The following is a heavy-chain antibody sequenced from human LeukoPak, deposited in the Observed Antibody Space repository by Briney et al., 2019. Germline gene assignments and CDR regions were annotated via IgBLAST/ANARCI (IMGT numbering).Heavy chain of an antibody. CDR3: AKVIDFWNGMDV. V-gene: IGHV3-53*01. CDR2: IYSGGGT. J-gene: IGHJ6*02. Sequence: GGSLRLSCAASGFTVSSTYMSSVRQAPGKGLEWVSVIYSGGGTYYADSVKGRFTISRDNSKNMLYLQMNSLRAEDTAVYYCAKVIDFWNGMDVWGQGTTVTVS. CDR1: GFTVSSTY. D-gene: IGHD3-3*01.